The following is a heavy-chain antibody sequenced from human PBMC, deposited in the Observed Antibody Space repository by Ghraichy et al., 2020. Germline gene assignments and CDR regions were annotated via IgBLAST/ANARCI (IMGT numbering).Heavy chain of an antibody. CDR2: RNPSGTT. J-gene: IGHJ6*01. CDR3: GRATIRDGMDV. D-gene: IGHD5-12*01. Sequence: SETLSLTCAVYGGSFRGYSWTWSRKPPGKGLEWNGERNPSGTTNSKPSLKSRVTISVETSKKQFSLKLRSVSAADTAVYFCGRATIRDGMDVWGRGTTVAVSS. V-gene: IGHV4-34*01. CDR1: GGSFRGYS.